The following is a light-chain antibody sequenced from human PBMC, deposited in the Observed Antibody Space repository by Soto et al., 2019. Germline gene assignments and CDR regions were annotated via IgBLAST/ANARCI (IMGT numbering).Light chain of an antibody. V-gene: IGKV3-20*01. Sequence: EIVLTHSPGTLSLSPGERATLSCRASQSVSSSYLAWYQHKPGQAPRLLIFDESTRATGIPDRFSGSGSGTDFTLTISSLQPDDFAVYYCQFYGVPSKTFGQGTKVDIK. CDR3: QFYGVPSKT. J-gene: IGKJ1*01. CDR2: DES. CDR1: QSVSSSY.